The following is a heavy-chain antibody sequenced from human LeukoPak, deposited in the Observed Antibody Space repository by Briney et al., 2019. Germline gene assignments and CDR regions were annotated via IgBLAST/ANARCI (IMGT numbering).Heavy chain of an antibody. Sequence: GSLRLSCAASGFPFSSYAMSWVRQAPGKGLEWVSAISGSGGSTYYADSVKGRFTISRDNSKNTLYLQMNSLRAEDTAVYYCAKRYIAVAGFDYWGQGTLVTVSS. V-gene: IGHV3-23*01. J-gene: IGHJ4*02. CDR2: ISGSGGST. D-gene: IGHD6-19*01. CDR3: AKRYIAVAGFDY. CDR1: GFPFSSYA.